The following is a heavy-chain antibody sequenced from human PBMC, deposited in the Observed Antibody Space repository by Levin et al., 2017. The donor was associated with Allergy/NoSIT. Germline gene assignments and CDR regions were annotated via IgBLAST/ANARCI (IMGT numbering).Heavy chain of an antibody. CDR1: GFTFGDYA. V-gene: IGHV3-49*04. J-gene: IGHJ4*02. Sequence: PGGSLRLSCTASGFTFGDYAMSWVRQAPGKGLEWVGFIRSKAYGGTTEYAASVKGRFTISRDDSKSIAYLQMNSLKTEDTAVYYCTRTRWQWLVLWYYFDYWGQGTLVTVSS. D-gene: IGHD6-19*01. CDR3: TRTRWQWLVLWYYFDY. CDR2: IRSKAYGGTT.